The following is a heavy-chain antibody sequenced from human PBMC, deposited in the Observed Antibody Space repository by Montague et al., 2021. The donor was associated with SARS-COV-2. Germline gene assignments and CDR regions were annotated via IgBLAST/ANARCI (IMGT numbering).Heavy chain of an antibody. Sequence: SLRLSCAASGFTFSSHWMTWVRQAPGKALEWVANIDRDGSKQYHVDSVKGRFTFSRDNARNSLYLQMNSLRVEDTAVYFCARIMNWVGGAEYFDYWGQGTLVTVSS. J-gene: IGHJ4*02. D-gene: IGHD3-16*01. CDR3: ARIMNWVGGAEYFDY. V-gene: IGHV3-7*01. CDR1: GFTFSSHW. CDR2: IDRDGSKQ.